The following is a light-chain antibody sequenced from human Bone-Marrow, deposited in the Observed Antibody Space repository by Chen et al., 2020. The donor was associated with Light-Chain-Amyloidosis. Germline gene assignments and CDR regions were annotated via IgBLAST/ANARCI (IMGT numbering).Light chain of an antibody. J-gene: IGKJ1*01. Sequence: EIVLTQSPGTLSLSPGERATLSCRASQSIDSSYFAWYQQKLGQAPGLLIYGASSRATGIPDRFSGSGSGTDFTLTISRLEPEDFAVYCCQKYGTSPWAFGQGTKVEIK. V-gene: IGKV3-20*01. CDR1: QSIDSSY. CDR2: GAS. CDR3: QKYGTSPWA.